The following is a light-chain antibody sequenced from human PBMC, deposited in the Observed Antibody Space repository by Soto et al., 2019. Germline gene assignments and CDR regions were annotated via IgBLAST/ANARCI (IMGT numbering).Light chain of an antibody. CDR3: QQYTNWPPIT. V-gene: IGKV3-15*01. Sequence: LTPSPASRTVSPGDRASLCCSASQSVGSNLAWFQQKPGQAPRLLIYGASTRATGVPARFSGSGSGTDFTLTISSLQSEDFAVYYCQQYTNWPPITFGQGTRLEIK. CDR2: GAS. CDR1: QSVGSN. J-gene: IGKJ5*01.